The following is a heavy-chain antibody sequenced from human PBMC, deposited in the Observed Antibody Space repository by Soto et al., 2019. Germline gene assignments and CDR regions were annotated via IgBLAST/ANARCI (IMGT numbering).Heavy chain of an antibody. CDR2: IYYSGST. Sequence: LSLTCTGSGGSISSGGYYWSWIRQHPGKGLEWIGYIYYSGSTYYNPSLKSRVTISVDTSKNQFSLKLSSVTAADTAVYYCARDSRNYYDSSGFDYWGQGTLVTVSS. CDR3: ARDSRNYYDSSGFDY. J-gene: IGHJ4*02. CDR1: GGSISSGGYY. D-gene: IGHD3-22*01. V-gene: IGHV4-31*03.